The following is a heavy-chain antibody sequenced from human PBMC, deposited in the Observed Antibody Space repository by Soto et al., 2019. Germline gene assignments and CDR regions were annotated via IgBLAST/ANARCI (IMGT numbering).Heavy chain of an antibody. J-gene: IGHJ6*02. D-gene: IGHD3-10*01. Sequence: GGSLRLSCAASGFTFSSYWMSWVRQAPGKGLEWVANIKQDGSEKYYVDSVKGRFTISRDNAKNSLYPQMNSLRAEDTAVYYCARVTYYYSSGSNYYYYGMDVWGQGTTVTVS. CDR2: IKQDGSEK. CDR3: ARVTYYYSSGSNYYYYGMDV. CDR1: GFTFSSYW. V-gene: IGHV3-7*03.